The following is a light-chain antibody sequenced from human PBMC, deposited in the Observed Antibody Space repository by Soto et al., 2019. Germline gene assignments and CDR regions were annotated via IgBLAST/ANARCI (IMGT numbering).Light chain of an antibody. CDR1: RTVDGNY. J-gene: IGKJ3*01. V-gene: IGKV3-20*01. CDR2: SAS. Sequence: EIGGTQSPGTLSLSPGQRATLSCRASRTVDGNYLAWYHQKPGQPPRLLIHSASTRAPGIPDRFSASGAGTDFTLTISTLEPEDSAVYYCQQYSASPRTFGPGTKVDIK. CDR3: QQYSASPRT.